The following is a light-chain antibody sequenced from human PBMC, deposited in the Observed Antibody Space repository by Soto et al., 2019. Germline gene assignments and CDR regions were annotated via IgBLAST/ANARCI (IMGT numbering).Light chain of an antibody. CDR3: QKYNSAPRT. CDR2: AAS. CDR1: QGISNY. J-gene: IGKJ2*01. Sequence: EIQMTQSPSSLSASVGDRVIITCRASQGISNYLAWFQQKPGKAPKLLIYAASTLQSGVPSRFSGSGSGKDFTLTISSLQPEDVATYYCQKYNSAPRTFGQGNKLEIK. V-gene: IGKV1-27*01.